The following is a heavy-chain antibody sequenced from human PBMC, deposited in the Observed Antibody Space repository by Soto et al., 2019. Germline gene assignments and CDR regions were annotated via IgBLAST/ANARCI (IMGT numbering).Heavy chain of an antibody. CDR1: GGTFSSYT. V-gene: IGHV1-69*02. J-gene: IGHJ4*02. CDR2: IIPILGIA. Sequence: ASVKVSCKASGGTFSSYTISWVRQAPGQGLEWMGRIIPILGIANYAQKFQGRVTITADKSTSTAYMELSSLRSEDTAVYYCARTTCSSTSCYASEDYWGQGTLVTVSS. D-gene: IGHD2-2*01. CDR3: ARTTCSSTSCYASEDY.